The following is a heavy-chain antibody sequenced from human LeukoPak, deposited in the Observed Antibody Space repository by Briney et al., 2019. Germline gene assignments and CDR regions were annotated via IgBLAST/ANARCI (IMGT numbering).Heavy chain of an antibody. CDR3: ARGGRWLQLSFDY. J-gene: IGHJ4*02. D-gene: IGHD5-24*01. Sequence: SETLSLTCTVSGGSISSYYWSWIRQPPGKGLGWIVYIYYSGSTNYNPSLKSRVTISVDTSKNQCSLKLSSVTAADPAVYYCARGGRWLQLSFDYWGQGTLVTVSS. CDR2: IYYSGST. V-gene: IGHV4-59*01. CDR1: GGSISSYY.